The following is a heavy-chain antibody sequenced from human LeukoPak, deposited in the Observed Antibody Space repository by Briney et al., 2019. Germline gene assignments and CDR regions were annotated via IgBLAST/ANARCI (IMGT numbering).Heavy chain of an antibody. D-gene: IGHD6-13*01. CDR2: ISGSGGST. CDR1: GFTFSSYA. V-gene: IGHV3-23*01. Sequence: GGSLRLSCAASGFTFSSYAMSWVRQAPGEGLEWVSAISGSGGSTYYADSVKGRFTISRDNSKNTLYLQMNSLRAEDTAVYYCAKDLRGIAAAGGFYYYYGMDVWGQGTTVTVSS. J-gene: IGHJ6*02. CDR3: AKDLRGIAAAGGFYYYYGMDV.